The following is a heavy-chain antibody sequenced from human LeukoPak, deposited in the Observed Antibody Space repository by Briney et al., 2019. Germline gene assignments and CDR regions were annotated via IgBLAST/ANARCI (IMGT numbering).Heavy chain of an antibody. V-gene: IGHV4-39*07. J-gene: IGHJ2*01. CDR1: GGSISSSSYY. CDR3: ARVPRGPDCGGDCYEGVYFDL. Sequence: SETLSLTCTVSGGSISSSSYYWGWIRQPPGKGLEWIGSIYYSGSTYYNPSLKSRVTISVDTSKNQFSLKLSSVTAADTAVYYCARVPRGPDCGGDCYEGVYFDLWGRGTLVTVSS. CDR2: IYYSGST. D-gene: IGHD2-21*02.